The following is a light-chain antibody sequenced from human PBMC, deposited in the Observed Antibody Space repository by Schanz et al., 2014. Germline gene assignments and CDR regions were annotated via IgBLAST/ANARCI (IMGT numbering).Light chain of an antibody. Sequence: QSVLTQPPSVSGAPGQRVNISCTGSTSNIGTGYDVHWYQQLPGTAPKLLIYGNSNRPSGVPDRFSGSKSGTSASLAITGLRSEDEADYYCAAWDDSLSAHVVFGGGTKVTVL. CDR3: AAWDDSLSAHVV. J-gene: IGLJ2*01. CDR2: GNS. V-gene: IGLV1-40*01. CDR1: TSNIGTGYD.